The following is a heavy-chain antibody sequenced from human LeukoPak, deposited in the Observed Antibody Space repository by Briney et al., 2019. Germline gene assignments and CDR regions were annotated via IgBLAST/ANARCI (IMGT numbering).Heavy chain of an antibody. V-gene: IGHV5-51*01. CDR1: GYNFTSYW. Sequence: GESLKISCKGSGYNFTSYWIGWVRQMPGKGLEWMGIIYPGDSDTRYSPSFQGQVTISADKSISTAYLQWSSLKASDTAMYYCARTSRITMSYYYYYMDVWGKGTTVTVSS. D-gene: IGHD3-22*01. CDR3: ARTSRITMSYYYYYMDV. CDR2: IYPGDSDT. J-gene: IGHJ6*03.